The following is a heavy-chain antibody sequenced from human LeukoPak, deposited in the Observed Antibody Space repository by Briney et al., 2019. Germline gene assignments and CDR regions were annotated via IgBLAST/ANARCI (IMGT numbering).Heavy chain of an antibody. CDR3: ARDGGGYCSSTSCNWFDP. V-gene: IGHV4-31*03. CDR2: IYYSGST. D-gene: IGHD2-2*01. Sequence: SETLSLTCTVSGGSISSGGYYWSWIRQHPGKGLEWIGYIYYSGSTYYNPSLKSRVTISVDTSKNQFSLKLSSVTAADTAVYYCARDGGGYCSSTSCNWFDPWGQGTPVTVSS. J-gene: IGHJ5*02. CDR1: GGSISSGGYY.